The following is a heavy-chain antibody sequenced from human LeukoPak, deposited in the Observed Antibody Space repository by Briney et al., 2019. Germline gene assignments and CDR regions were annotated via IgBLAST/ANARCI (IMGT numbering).Heavy chain of an antibody. V-gene: IGHV4-34*01. Sequence: SETRSLTCAVYGGSFSGYYWSWIRQPPGKGLEWIGEINHSGSTNYNPSLKSRVTISVDTSKNQFSLKLSSVTAADTAVYYCARALTPPSYYYYGMDVWGQGTTVTVSS. CDR2: INHSGST. CDR3: ARALTPPSYYYYGMDV. J-gene: IGHJ6*02. CDR1: GGSFSGYY.